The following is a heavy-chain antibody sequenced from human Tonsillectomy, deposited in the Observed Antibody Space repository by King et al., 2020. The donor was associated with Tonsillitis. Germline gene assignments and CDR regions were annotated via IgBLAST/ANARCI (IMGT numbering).Heavy chain of an antibody. V-gene: IGHV4-30-2*01. CDR3: ARDAGDYGMDV. D-gene: IGHD4-17*01. Sequence: QLQESGSGLVKPSQTLSLTCAVSGGSISSGGYSWSWIRQPPGKGLEWIGYIYHRESPYYNPSLKSRVTISIDRSKNHLSLNLSSVTAAGTAVYYCARDAGDYGMDVWGQGTTVTVSS. CDR2: IYHRESP. J-gene: IGHJ6*01. CDR1: GGSISSGGYS.